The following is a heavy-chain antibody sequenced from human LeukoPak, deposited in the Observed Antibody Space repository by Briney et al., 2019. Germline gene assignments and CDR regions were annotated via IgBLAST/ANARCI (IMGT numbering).Heavy chain of an antibody. CDR1: GYSISSGYY. D-gene: IGHD4-17*01. J-gene: IGHJ6*03. V-gene: IGHV4-38-2*02. CDR3: ARDAETENTYGDYLLNYMDV. Sequence: PSETLSLTCTVSGYSISSGYYWGWIRQPPGKGLEWIGSIYHSGSTYYNPSLKSRVTMSVDTSKNQFSLKLSSVTAADTAVYYCARDAETENTYGDYLLNYMDVWGKGTTVTISS. CDR2: IYHSGST.